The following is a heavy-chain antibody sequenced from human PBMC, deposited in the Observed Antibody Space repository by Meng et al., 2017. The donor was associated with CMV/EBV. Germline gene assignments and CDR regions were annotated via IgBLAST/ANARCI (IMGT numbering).Heavy chain of an antibody. V-gene: IGHV3-49*04. Sequence: GESLKISCTASGFTFGDYAMSWVRQAPGKGLEWVGFIRSKAYGGTTEYAASAKGRFTISRDDSKSIAYLQMNSLKTEDTAVYYCTREGITIFGVAKYYSGQGTLVTVSS. J-gene: IGHJ4*02. CDR3: TREGITIFGVAKYY. CDR2: IRSKAYGGTT. CDR1: GFTFGDYA. D-gene: IGHD3-3*01.